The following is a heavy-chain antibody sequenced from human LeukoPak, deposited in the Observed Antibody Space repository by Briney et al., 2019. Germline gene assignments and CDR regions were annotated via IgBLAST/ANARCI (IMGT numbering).Heavy chain of an antibody. D-gene: IGHD6-19*01. V-gene: IGHV4-34*01. CDR2: INHSGST. J-gene: IGHJ4*02. Sequence: AETLSLTCALYGASFSGYYSSWIRQPPRKGLEWIGEINHSGSTNYNPSLKSRITISVDTSKNQFSLRLSSVTAADTAVYYCASEGSDWYVAYWGQGILVTVSS. CDR1: GASFSGYY. CDR3: ASEGSDWYVAY.